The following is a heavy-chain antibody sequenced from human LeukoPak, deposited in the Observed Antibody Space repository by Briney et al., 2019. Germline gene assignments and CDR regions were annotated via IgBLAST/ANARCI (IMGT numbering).Heavy chain of an antibody. J-gene: IGHJ4*02. CDR2: ISYDGSNK. Sequence: PGGSLRLSCAASGFTFSSYGMHWVRQAPGKGLEWVAVISYDGSNKYYAGSVKGRFTISRDNAKNSLYLQMNSLRAEDTAFYYCAKDIGAQLWFGELFRSNYFDYWGQGTLVTVSS. V-gene: IGHV3-30*18. D-gene: IGHD3-10*01. CDR3: AKDIGAQLWFGELFRSNYFDY. CDR1: GFTFSSYG.